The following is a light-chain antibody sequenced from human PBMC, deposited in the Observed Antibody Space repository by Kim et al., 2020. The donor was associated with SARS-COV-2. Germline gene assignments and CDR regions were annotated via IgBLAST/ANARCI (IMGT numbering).Light chain of an antibody. CDR1: QDISNY. CDR3: QQSDGVPYT. V-gene: IGKV1-33*01. CDR2: DAS. J-gene: IGKJ2*01. Sequence: SASVGDRVTITCQASQDISNYLKWYQQKPGKAPKLLIYDASNLETGVPSRFSGSGSGTDFTFTISSLQPEDIATYYCQQSDGVPYTFGQGTKLEI.